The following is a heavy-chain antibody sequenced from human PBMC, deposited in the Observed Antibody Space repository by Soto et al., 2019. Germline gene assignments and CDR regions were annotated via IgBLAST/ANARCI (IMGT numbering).Heavy chain of an antibody. D-gene: IGHD2-2*01. Sequence: TWGSLILSCASSGLTFSRYSMNWVRQAPGKGLAWVSFISSGSIYTYYADSVKGRFTISRDNAKNSLYLQMNSLRAEDTAVYYCASWNSVVVPALNWFDPWGQGTLVTVSS. CDR3: ASWNSVVVPALNWFDP. CDR1: GLTFSRYS. CDR2: ISSGSIYT. V-gene: IGHV3-21*01. J-gene: IGHJ5*02.